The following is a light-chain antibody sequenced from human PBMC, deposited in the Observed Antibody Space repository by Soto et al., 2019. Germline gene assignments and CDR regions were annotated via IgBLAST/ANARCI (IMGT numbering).Light chain of an antibody. CDR2: AAS. CDR1: QGIAND. J-gene: IGKJ1*01. Sequence: DTQMTQSPSTLSASVGDRVTITCRASQGIANDLAWFQQKPGPVPKLLIYAASTLKSGVPSRFSGSGSGTEFTLKISGLQPDDSATYYCQQYTNTNNPWMFGQGTKV. CDR3: QQYTNTNNPWM. V-gene: IGKV1-27*01.